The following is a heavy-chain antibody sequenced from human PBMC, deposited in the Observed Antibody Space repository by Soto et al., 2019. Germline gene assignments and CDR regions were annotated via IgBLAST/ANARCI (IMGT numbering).Heavy chain of an antibody. J-gene: IGHJ5*02. CDR1: VGSISSGDYY. Sequence: PSETLSLTCTVSVGSISSGDYYWSWIRQPPGKGLEWIGYIYYSGSTYYNPSLKSRVTISVDTSKNQFSLKLSSVTAADTAVYYCARGSEYSYGLDPWGRGTLVTVS. D-gene: IGHD5-18*01. CDR2: IYYSGST. CDR3: ARGSEYSYGLDP. V-gene: IGHV4-30-4*01.